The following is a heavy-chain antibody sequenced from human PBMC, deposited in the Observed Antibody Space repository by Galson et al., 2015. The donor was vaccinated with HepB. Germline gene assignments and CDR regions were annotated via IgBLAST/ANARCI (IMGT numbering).Heavy chain of an antibody. J-gene: IGHJ4*02. CDR3: ARGYYYGSGSLFDY. V-gene: IGHV1-69*13. Sequence: SVKVSCKASGGTFSSYAISWVRQAPGQGLEWMGGIIPIFGTANYAQKFQGRATITADESTSTAYMELSSLRSEDTAVYYCARGYYYGSGSLFDYWGQGTLVTVSS. D-gene: IGHD3-10*01. CDR2: IIPIFGTA. CDR1: GGTFSSYA.